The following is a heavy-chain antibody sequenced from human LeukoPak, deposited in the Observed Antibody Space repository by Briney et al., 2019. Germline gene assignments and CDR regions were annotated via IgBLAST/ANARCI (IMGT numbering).Heavy chain of an antibody. CDR2: IHHSGGT. J-gene: IGHJ4*02. CDR3: ARVVGVTMIVVP. D-gene: IGHD3-22*01. V-gene: IGHV4-4*02. CDR1: GGSVSRNW. Sequence: PSETLSLTCAVSGGSVSRNWWSWVRQPPGKGLEWIGEIHHSGGTNYNPSLKSRVTISVDTSKNQFSLKLSSVTAADTAVYYCARVVGVTMIVVPWGQGTLVTVSS.